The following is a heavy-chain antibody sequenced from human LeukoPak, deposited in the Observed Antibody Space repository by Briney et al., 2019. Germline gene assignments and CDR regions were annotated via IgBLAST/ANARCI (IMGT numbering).Heavy chain of an antibody. J-gene: IGHJ6*03. D-gene: IGHD3-3*01. CDR1: GFTFRSYS. CDR3: AKDIARFLEWSRYYYYYMDV. CDR2: ISSSSSYI. Sequence: GGSLRLSCAASGFTFRSYSMNWVRQAPGKGLEWVSFISSSSSYIYYADSVKGRFTISRDNSKNTLYLQMNSLRAEDTAVYYCAKDIARFLEWSRYYYYYMDVWGKGTTVTVSS. V-gene: IGHV3-21*04.